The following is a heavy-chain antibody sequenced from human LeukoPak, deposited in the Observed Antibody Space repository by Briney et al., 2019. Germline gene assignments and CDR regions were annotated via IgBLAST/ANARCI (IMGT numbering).Heavy chain of an antibody. CDR2: ITGNGGST. J-gene: IGHJ5*02. V-gene: IGHV3-23*01. CDR3: ARDRSGSYPNWFDP. CDR1: GFTFSSYG. D-gene: IGHD3-10*01. Sequence: GGSLRLSCAASGFTFSSYGMSWVRQAPGKGLEWVSAITGNGGSTFYADSVKGRFTISRDNSKNTMYLQMNSLRAEDTAFYCARDRSGSYPNWFDPWGQGTLVTVSS.